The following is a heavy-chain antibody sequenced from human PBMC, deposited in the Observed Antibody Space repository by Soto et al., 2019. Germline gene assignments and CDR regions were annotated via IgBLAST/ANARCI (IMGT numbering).Heavy chain of an antibody. D-gene: IGHD1-26*01. CDR1: RFIFSDFA. CDR3: AKDAVPYNGKWDWFDS. J-gene: IGHJ5*01. V-gene: IGHV3-23*01. CDR2: IGGGGTDT. Sequence: DVQLLESGGGLVQPGGSLTLSCAASRFIFSDFAMSWVRRAPGKGLEWVSAIGGGGTDTYYADSVKGRFTISRDNSKKTLYLQMNSLRDEDTAVYYCAKDAVPYNGKWDWFDSWGQGTLVTVSS.